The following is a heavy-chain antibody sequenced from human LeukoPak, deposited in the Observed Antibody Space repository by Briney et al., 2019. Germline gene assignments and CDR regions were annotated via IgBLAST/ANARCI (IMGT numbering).Heavy chain of an antibody. Sequence: GGSLSLSCAASGFTFSNYWMSWVRQAPGKGLEWVANIIQNGGEKFYVDSVKGRFTISRDNAQNSLYLQMNSLRAEDTAVYYCARLVRSGSYPYYYAMDVWGQGTTVTVSS. J-gene: IGHJ6*02. D-gene: IGHD1-26*01. CDR2: IIQNGGEK. V-gene: IGHV3-7*01. CDR1: GFTFSNYW. CDR3: ARLVRSGSYPYYYAMDV.